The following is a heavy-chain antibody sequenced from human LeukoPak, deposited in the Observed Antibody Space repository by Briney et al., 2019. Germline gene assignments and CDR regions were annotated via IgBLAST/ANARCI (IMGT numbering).Heavy chain of an antibody. CDR2: ISSGSSYT. D-gene: IGHD6-13*01. CDR1: GFTFSSYS. Sequence: GGSLRLSCAASGFTFSSYSMNWVRQAPGRGLEWVSSISSGSSYTYYGDSVKGRFTISRDNTKKSLYLQMNSLRAEDTAVYYCARDDQGSSWYLGHSDAFDIWGQGTMVTVSS. V-gene: IGHV3-21*01. J-gene: IGHJ3*02. CDR3: ARDDQGSSWYLGHSDAFDI.